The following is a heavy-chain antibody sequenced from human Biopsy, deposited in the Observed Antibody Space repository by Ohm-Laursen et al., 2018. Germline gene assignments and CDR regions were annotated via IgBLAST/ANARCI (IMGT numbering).Heavy chain of an antibody. CDR2: NIPILGTG. V-gene: IGHV1-69*06. CDR3: ATKLTGYFHH. D-gene: IGHD3-9*01. CDR1: GGTFSNYG. Sequence: SVKVSCKAPGGTFSNYGVNWVRQTPGQGLEWLGGNIPILGTGNYAQKFQDRVTVAADTSTSTATMELRSLRSDDTAVYYCATKLTGYFHHWGQGTLVIVSS. J-gene: IGHJ1*01.